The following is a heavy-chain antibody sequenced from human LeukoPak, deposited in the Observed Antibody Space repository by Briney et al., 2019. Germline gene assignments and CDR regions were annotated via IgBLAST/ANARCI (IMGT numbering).Heavy chain of an antibody. J-gene: IGHJ4*02. Sequence: GGSLRLSCAASGFTFSSYAMSWVRQAPGKGLEWVSAISGSGGSTYYADSVKGRFTISRDNSKNTLYLQMNSLRAEDTAVYYCAKWSGSSGYYYVQVYYFDYWGQGTLVTVSS. CDR3: AKWSGSSGYYYVQVYYFDY. CDR2: ISGSGGST. D-gene: IGHD3-22*01. V-gene: IGHV3-23*01. CDR1: GFTFSSYA.